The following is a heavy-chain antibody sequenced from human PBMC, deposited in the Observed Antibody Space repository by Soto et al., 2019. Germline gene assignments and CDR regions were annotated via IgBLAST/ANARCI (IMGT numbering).Heavy chain of an antibody. CDR2: IYYSGST. CDR3: ARGTYYDSSGYYYGASNWFDP. D-gene: IGHD3-22*01. CDR1: GGSISSGDYY. Sequence: SETLSLTCTVSGGSISSGDYYWSWIRQPPGKGLEWIGYIYYSGSTYYNPSLKSRVTISVDTSKNQFSLKLSSVTAADTAVCYCARGTYYDSSGYYYGASNWFDPWGQGTLVTVSS. J-gene: IGHJ5*02. V-gene: IGHV4-30-4*01.